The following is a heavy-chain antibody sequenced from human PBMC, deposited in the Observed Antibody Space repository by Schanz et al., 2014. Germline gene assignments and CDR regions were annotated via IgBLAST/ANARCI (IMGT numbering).Heavy chain of an antibody. CDR2: ISVYTGNT. CDR3: ANAEYDILTDAYSRLDP. Sequence: QVQLVQSGAEVKKPGASVRVSCKASGYTFTTYAMSWVRQAPGQGLAWVGWISVYTGNTKYGQKVQGRVTMTADTSTNSAYMELRSLRSDDTAVYDCANAEYDILTDAYSRLDPWGQGTLVTVSS. V-gene: IGHV1-18*01. D-gene: IGHD3-9*01. CDR1: GYTFTTYA. J-gene: IGHJ5*02.